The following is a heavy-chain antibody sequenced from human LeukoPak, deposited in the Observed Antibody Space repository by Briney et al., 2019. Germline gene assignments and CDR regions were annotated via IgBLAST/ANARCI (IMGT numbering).Heavy chain of an antibody. V-gene: IGHV4-39*01. CDR1: GGSISSSRYY. CDR2: IYYSGST. CDR3: ARRPGNAFDI. J-gene: IGHJ3*02. D-gene: IGHD1-26*01. Sequence: SETLSLTCTVSGGSISSSRYYWGWIRQPPGKGLEWIGSIYYSGSTYYNPSLKSRVTIFVDTPKNQFSLKLSSVTAADTAVYYCARRPGNAFDIWGQGTMVTVSS.